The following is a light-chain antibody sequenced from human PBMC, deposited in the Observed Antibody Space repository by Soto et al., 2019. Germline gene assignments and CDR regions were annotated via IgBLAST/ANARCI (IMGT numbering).Light chain of an antibody. CDR1: QSISSY. CDR3: QQSDNTPHT. Sequence: DVPMTQSPSSLSASVGDRVTITCRASQSISSYLNWYQQKPGKAPKFLIYAASSLQSGVPSRFSGSGSGTDFTLTISSLQPEDFATYYCQQSDNTPHTFGQGTKLEIK. CDR2: AAS. J-gene: IGKJ2*01. V-gene: IGKV1-39*01.